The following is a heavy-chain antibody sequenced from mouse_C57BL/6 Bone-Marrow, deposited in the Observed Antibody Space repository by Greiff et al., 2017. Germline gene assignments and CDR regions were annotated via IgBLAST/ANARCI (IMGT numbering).Heavy chain of an antibody. D-gene: IGHD2-4*01. J-gene: IGHJ3*01. CDR2: IYPGDGDT. Sequence: QVQLQQSGPELVKPGASVKISCKASGYAFSSSWMNWVKQRPGKGLEWIGRIYPGDGDTNYNGKFKGKATLTADKSSSAAYMQLSSLRSEDSAVYFCASEGLSGPCVSYWGDEALVTVSA. V-gene: IGHV1-82*01. CDR3: ASEGLSGPCVSY. CDR1: GYAFSSSW.